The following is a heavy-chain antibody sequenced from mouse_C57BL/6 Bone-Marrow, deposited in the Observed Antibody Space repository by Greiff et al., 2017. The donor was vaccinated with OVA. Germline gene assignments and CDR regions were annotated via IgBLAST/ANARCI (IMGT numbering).Heavy chain of an antibody. CDR1: GYTFTSYG. J-gene: IGHJ2*01. CDR2: IYPRSGNT. Sequence: VQLVESGAELARPGASVKLSCKASGYTFTSYGISWVKQRTGQGLEWIGEIYPRSGNTYYNEKFKGKATLTADKSSSTAYMELHSLTSEDSAVYFCARGLLYYFDYWCQGTTLTVSS. V-gene: IGHV1-81*01. CDR3: ARGLLYYFDY.